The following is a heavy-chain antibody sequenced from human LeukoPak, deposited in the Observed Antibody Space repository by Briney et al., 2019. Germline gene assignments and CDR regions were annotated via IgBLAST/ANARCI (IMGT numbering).Heavy chain of an antibody. CDR3: AHITYDDYARDY. J-gene: IGHJ4*02. D-gene: IGHD4-17*01. V-gene: IGHV2-5*02. CDR2: IFWDDDK. CDR1: GFSLSTSGVG. Sequence: SGPTLVNPTQTLTLTCTFSGFSLSTSGVGVGWIRQPPGKALEWLGLIFWDDDKRYSPSLKSRLTITKDTSRNQVVLTMTNMDPVDTATYYCAHITYDDYARDYWGQGTLVTVSS.